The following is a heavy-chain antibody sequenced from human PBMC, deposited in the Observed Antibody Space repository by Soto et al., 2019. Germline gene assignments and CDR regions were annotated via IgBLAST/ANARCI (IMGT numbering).Heavy chain of an antibody. CDR3: AKDRLESGSPYYYYYYGMDV. CDR2: ISGSGGST. Sequence: GGSLRLSCAASGFTFSSYSMNWVRQAPGKGLEWVSAISGSGGSTYYADSVKGRFTISRDNSKNTLYLQMNSLRAEDTAVYYCAKDRLESGSPYYYYYYGMDVWGQGTTVTVSS. D-gene: IGHD6-25*01. J-gene: IGHJ6*02. V-gene: IGHV3-23*01. CDR1: GFTFSSYS.